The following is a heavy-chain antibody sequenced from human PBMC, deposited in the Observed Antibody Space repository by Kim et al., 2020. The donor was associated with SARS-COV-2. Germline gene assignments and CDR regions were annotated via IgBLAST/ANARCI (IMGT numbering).Heavy chain of an antibody. CDR3: ARSTNYYYYGVDV. CDR1: GASINTYY. V-gene: IGHV4-59*01. J-gene: IGHJ6*02. Sequence: SETLSLTCNVSGASINTYYWSWIRQPPGKGLEWIGYIYYSGTTNYNPSLKSRVTISLDTSKSRFSLKMSSVTDEDTAIYYCARSTNYYYYGVDVWGQGTTVTVSS. D-gene: IGHD2-2*01. CDR2: IYYSGTT.